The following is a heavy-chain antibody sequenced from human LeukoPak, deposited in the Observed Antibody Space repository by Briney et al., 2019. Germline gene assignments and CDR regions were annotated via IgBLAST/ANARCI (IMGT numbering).Heavy chain of an antibody. V-gene: IGHV3-11*01. CDR2: ISGIGSNI. J-gene: IGHJ5*02. CDR3: AKDRSNSDPGDRFDT. CDR1: GFTFSVHY. D-gene: IGHD4-23*01. Sequence: GGSLRLSCAASGFTFSVHYMSWIRQAPGKGLEWVSYISGIGSNIYYAVSVRGRLTSSRNNAKNSLFLQINSLRAEGTAVYEGAKDRSNSDPGDRFDTWGQGTLVTVSS.